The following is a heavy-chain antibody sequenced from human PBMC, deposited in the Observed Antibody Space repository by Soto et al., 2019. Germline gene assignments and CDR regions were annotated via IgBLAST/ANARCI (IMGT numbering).Heavy chain of an antibody. CDR1: GIIFSDY. Sequence: QVQLVESGGGLVKPGGSLRLSCAASGIIFSDYMSWVRQAPGKGLEWLSYISGSGRTIYSADSVKGRFTISRDNATYSLHLQMNNLRAEDTAVYYCARLPFPWGWFDPWGQGTLVTVSS. D-gene: IGHD3-16*01. V-gene: IGHV3-11*01. CDR3: ARLPFPWGWFDP. J-gene: IGHJ5*02. CDR2: ISGSGRTI.